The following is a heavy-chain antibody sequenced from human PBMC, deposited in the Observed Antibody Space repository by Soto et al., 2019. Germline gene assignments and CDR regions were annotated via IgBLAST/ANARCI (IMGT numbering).Heavy chain of an antibody. D-gene: IGHD5-12*01. CDR3: ARGKSYDSNFEY. CDR1: GGAIISGVYS. V-gene: IGHV4-30-2*01. Sequence: SETLCRTCAVSGGAIISGVYSLSCIRQPPGKGLEWIGYIYHSGSTYYNPSLKSRVTISVDRSKNQFSLKLSSVTAADTAVYYCARGKSYDSNFEYWGQGNMVSVSS. J-gene: IGHJ4*02. CDR2: IYHSGST.